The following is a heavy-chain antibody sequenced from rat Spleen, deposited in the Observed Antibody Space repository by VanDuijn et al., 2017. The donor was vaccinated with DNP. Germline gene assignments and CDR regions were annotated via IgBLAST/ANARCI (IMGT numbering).Heavy chain of an antibody. CDR3: ARLGWHGWFAY. CDR2: INKDSSTI. Sequence: EVKLVESGGGLVHPGRSLKLSCAPSGFNFNDYWMGWVRQAPGKGLEWIGEINKDSSTINYSPSLKDKFTISRDNAQNTLYLQMSKLGSEDTAIYYCARLGWHGWFAYWGQGTLVTVSS. J-gene: IGHJ3*01. CDR1: GFNFNDYW. D-gene: IGHD1-11*01. V-gene: IGHV4-2*01.